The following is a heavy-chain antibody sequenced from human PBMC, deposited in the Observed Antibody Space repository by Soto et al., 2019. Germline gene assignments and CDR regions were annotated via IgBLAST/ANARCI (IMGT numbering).Heavy chain of an antibody. J-gene: IGHJ5*02. CDR3: ARGPDSSSWYSGQNWFDP. V-gene: IGHV4-39*07. D-gene: IGHD6-13*01. Sequence: PSETLSLTCPVSGVSIGSNIYYWGWIRQPPGKGLEWIGEINHSGSTYYNPSLKSRVTISVDTSKNQFSLKLSSVTAADTAVYYCARGPDSSSWYSGQNWFDPWGQGTLVTVSS. CDR2: INHSGST. CDR1: GVSIGSNIYY.